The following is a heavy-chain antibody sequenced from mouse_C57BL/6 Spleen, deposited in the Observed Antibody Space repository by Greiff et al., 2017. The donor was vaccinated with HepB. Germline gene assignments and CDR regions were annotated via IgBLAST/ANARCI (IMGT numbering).Heavy chain of an antibody. CDR2: IDPSDSET. J-gene: IGHJ2*01. CDR1: GYTFTSYW. V-gene: IGHV1-52*01. CDR3: ARDLDSSGYYDY. Sequence: QVQLQQSGAELVRPGSSVKLSCKASGYTFTSYWMHWVKQRPIQGLEWIGNIDPSDSETHYNQKFKDKATLTVDKSSSTAYMQLSSLTSEDSAVYYCARDLDSSGYYDYWGQGTTRTVSS. D-gene: IGHD3-2*02.